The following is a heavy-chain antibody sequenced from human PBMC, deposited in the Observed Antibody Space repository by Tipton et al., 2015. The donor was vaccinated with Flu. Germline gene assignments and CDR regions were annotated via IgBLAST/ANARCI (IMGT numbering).Heavy chain of an antibody. D-gene: IGHD4-11*01. V-gene: IGHV4-39*07. J-gene: IGHJ6*02. CDR1: GGSISRRSFY. CDR3: ARELVQDYRDQYFGMDV. Sequence: TLSLTCTVSGGSISRRSFYWGWVRQPPGKGLEWIGSIYYSGSTYYNPSLKSRVTISVDTSKNQVSLKLTSVTAADTAVYYCARELVQDYRDQYFGMDVWGQGTTVTVSS. CDR2: IYYSGST.